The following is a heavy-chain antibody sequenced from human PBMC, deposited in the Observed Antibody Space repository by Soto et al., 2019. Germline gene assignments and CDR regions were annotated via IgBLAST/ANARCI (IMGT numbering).Heavy chain of an antibody. CDR1: GGSISSSSYY. CDR2: IYYSGST. Sequence: SETLSLSCTVSGGSISSSSYYWGWIRQPPGKGLERIGSIYYSGSTYYNPSLKSRVTISVDTSKNQFSLKLSSVTAADTAVYYCARGRGVVVVPAAMPFYWGQGTLVTVSS. D-gene: IGHD2-2*01. CDR3: ARGRGVVVVPAAMPFY. J-gene: IGHJ4*02. V-gene: IGHV4-39*01.